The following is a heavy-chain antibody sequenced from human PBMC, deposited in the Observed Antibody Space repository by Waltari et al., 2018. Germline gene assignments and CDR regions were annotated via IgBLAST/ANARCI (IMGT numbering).Heavy chain of an antibody. CDR1: GFTFSSYA. CDR3: ARDPGGSGRAFDI. CDR2: ISYDGSNK. Sequence: QVQLVESGGGVVQPGRSLRLSCAASGFTFSSYAMHWVRQAPGKGLEWVAVISYDGSNKYYADSVKGRFTISRDNSKNTLYLQMNSLRAEDTAVYYCARDPGGSGRAFDIWGQGTMVTVSS. J-gene: IGHJ3*02. D-gene: IGHD3-10*01. V-gene: IGHV3-30-3*01.